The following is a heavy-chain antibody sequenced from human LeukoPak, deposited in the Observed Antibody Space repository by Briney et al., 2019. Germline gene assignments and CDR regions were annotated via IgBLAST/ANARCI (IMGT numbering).Heavy chain of an antibody. CDR3: ARTWGSGYYYGMDV. J-gene: IGHJ6*02. Sequence: GGSLRLSCAASGFTFSDYYMSWIRQAPGKGLEWVSSISSSGSTIYYADSVKGRFTISRDNAKNSLYLQMNSLRAEDTAVYYCARTWGSGYYYGMDVWGQGTTVTVSS. CDR1: GFTFSDYY. D-gene: IGHD3-22*01. V-gene: IGHV3-11*01. CDR2: ISSSGSTI.